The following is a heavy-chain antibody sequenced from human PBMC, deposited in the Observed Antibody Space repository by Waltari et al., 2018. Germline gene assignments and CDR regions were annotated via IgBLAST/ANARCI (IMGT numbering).Heavy chain of an antibody. CDR1: GFTFSSYS. CDR2: ISSSSSTI. Sequence: EVQLVESGGGLVQPGGSLRLSCAASGFTFSSYSMNWVRQAPGKGLEWVSYISSSSSTIYYADSVKGRFTISRDNAKNSLYLQMNSLRAEDTAVYYCASDRIAARAFDIWGQGTMVTVSS. V-gene: IGHV3-48*04. J-gene: IGHJ3*02. D-gene: IGHD6-6*01. CDR3: ASDRIAARAFDI.